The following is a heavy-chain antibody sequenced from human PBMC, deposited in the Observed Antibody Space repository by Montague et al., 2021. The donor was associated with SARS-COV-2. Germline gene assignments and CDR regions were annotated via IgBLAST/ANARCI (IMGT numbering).Heavy chain of an antibody. V-gene: IGHV2-70*04. J-gene: IGHJ4*02. CDR2: XDWDDDK. CDR1: GFSLSTSGMR. D-gene: IGHD3-9*01. CDR3: ARSYYDILTAYYTPFDY. Sequence: PALVTPTQTLTLTCTFSGFSLSTSGMRASWIRQPPGKALEWLARXDWDDDKFHSTSLKTRLTISKDTSKNQVVLTMTNMDPVDTATYYCARSYYDILTAYYTPFDYWGQGTLVTVSS.